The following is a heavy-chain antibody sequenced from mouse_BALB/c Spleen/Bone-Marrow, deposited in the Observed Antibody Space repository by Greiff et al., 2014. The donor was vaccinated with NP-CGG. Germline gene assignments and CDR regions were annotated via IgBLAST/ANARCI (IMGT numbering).Heavy chain of an antibody. CDR2: IYPRDGST. CDR1: GYTFTSYY. Sequence: QVQLQQSGPELVKPGASVKISCKASGYTFTSYYIHWVKQRPGQGLEWIGYIYPRDGSTNYNEKFKGKATLTADTSSSTAYMQLSSLTSEDSAVYFCARRVVAPHWYFDVWGAGTTVTVSS. V-gene: IGHV1S12*01. CDR3: ARRVVAPHWYFDV. D-gene: IGHD1-1*01. J-gene: IGHJ1*01.